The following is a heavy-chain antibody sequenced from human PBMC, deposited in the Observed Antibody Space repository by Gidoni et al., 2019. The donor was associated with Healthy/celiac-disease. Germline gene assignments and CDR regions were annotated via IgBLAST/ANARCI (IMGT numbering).Heavy chain of an antibody. CDR1: GYTFTRHV. V-gene: IGHV1-18*01. CDR3: ARDTNYYGSGSYYGDY. CDR2: ISAYNGTT. D-gene: IGHD3-10*01. Sequence: QVQLVQSGAEVKKPGASVKVSCKASGYTFTRHVISWVRQAPGQGLEWMGWISAYNGTTNYAQKLQGRVTMTTDTSTSPAYMELRSLRSDDTAVYYCARDTNYYGSGSYYGDYWGQGTLVTVSS. J-gene: IGHJ4*02.